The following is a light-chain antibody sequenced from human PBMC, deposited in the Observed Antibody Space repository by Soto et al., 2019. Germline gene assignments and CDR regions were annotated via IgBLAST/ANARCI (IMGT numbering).Light chain of an antibody. CDR3: QQYNSYPWT. Sequence: DIQMTQSPSTLSASLGERVSITCRASQSISGWFAWYQQKPGKAPKLLIYDASSLQSGVPSRFSGSGSGTEFTLTITSLQPDDFETYYCQQYNSYPWTFGQGTKVDIK. V-gene: IGKV1-5*01. J-gene: IGKJ1*01. CDR1: QSISGW. CDR2: DAS.